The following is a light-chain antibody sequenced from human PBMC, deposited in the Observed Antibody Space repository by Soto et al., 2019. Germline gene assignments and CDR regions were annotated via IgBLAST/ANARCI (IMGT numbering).Light chain of an antibody. CDR1: QSISSY. CDR2: AAS. Sequence: DIQMTHSPSSLSASLGDRVTITCRASQSISSYLNWYQQKPGKAPKLLIYAASSLQSGVPSRFSGSGSGTDFTLTISSLQPEDFATYYCQQSYSTPRTFGQGTKVDI. CDR3: QQSYSTPRT. J-gene: IGKJ1*01. V-gene: IGKV1-39*01.